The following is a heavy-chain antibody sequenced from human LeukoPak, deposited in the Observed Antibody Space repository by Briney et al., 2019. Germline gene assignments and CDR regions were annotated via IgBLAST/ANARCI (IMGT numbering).Heavy chain of an antibody. D-gene: IGHD3-10*01. Sequence: SETLSLTCTVSGGSISGSTYYWGWIRQPPGKGLEWIGSIYYSGSTYYNPFLKSRVTISVDTSKNQFSLKLSSVTAADTAVYYCARDDYTYYYGSGSRAALDYWGQGTLVTVSS. V-gene: IGHV4-39*07. CDR1: GGSISGSTYY. J-gene: IGHJ4*02. CDR3: ARDDYTYYYGSGSRAALDY. CDR2: IYYSGST.